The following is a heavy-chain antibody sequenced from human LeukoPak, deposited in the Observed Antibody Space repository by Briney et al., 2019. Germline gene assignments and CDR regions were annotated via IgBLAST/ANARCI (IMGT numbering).Heavy chain of an antibody. CDR1: GFTISSYA. J-gene: IGHJ1*01. CDR2: MSGSAGST. Sequence: GGSLRLSCAVSGFTISSYAMSWVRQAPGKGLEWVSAMSGSAGSTYYADSVKGRITISRDNSKNTLYLQMNSLRAEDTAVYYCAKEATVTKVFQHWGQGTLVTVSS. D-gene: IGHD4-17*01. CDR3: AKEATVTKVFQH. V-gene: IGHV3-23*01.